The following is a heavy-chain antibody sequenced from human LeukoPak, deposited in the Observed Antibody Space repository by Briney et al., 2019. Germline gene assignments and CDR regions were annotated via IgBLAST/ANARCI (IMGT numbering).Heavy chain of an antibody. D-gene: IGHD3-22*01. CDR1: GFTFDDYA. J-gene: IGHJ3*02. V-gene: IGHV3-9*01. CDR3: AKVGDYYDSSAFDI. Sequence: GGSLRLSCAPSGFTFDDYAMHWVRQAPGKGLEWVSGISWYSGSIGYADSVKGRFTISRDNAKNSLYLQMNSLRAEDTALYYCAKVGDYYDSSAFDIWGQGRMVTVSS. CDR2: ISWYSGSI.